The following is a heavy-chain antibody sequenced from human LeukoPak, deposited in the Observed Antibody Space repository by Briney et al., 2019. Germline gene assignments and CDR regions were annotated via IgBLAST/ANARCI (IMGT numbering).Heavy chain of an antibody. D-gene: IGHD4-23*01. CDR2: ISSSSSYI. CDR1: GFTFSSYS. Sequence: GGSLRLSCAASGFTFSSYSMNWVRQAPGKGLEWVSSISSSSSYICYADSVKGRFTISRDNAKNSLYLQMSSLRAEDTAVYYCARAVYGGNSYFDYWGQGTLVTVSS. J-gene: IGHJ4*02. CDR3: ARAVYGGNSYFDY. V-gene: IGHV3-21*01.